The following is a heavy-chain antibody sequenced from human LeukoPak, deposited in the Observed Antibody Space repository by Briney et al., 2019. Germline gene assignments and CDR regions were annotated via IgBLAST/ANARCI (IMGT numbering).Heavy chain of an antibody. Sequence: LVKVSCKASGYMFTTSFMHWVRQAPGQGLEWMGGIIPIFGTANYAQKFQGRVTITADESTSTAYMELSSLRSEDTAVYYCARDRRGEWLNFDYWGQGTLVTVSS. CDR2: IIPIFGTA. V-gene: IGHV1-69*13. CDR3: ARDRRGEWLNFDY. J-gene: IGHJ4*02. CDR1: GYMFTTSF. D-gene: IGHD3-3*01.